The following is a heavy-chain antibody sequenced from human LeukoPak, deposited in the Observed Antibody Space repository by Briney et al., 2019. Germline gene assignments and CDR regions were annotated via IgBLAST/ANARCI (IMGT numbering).Heavy chain of an antibody. CDR3: ARDLDGGDSGRKGGNAFDI. CDR2: IYISGST. V-gene: IGHV4-4*07. J-gene: IGHJ3*02. Sequence: SETLSLTCTVSGGSISSYYWSWIRQPAGKGLEWIGRIYISGSTNNNPSLKSRVTMSVDTSKKQFSLKLRSVTAADTAVYYCARDLDGGDSGRKGGNAFDIWGQGTMVTVSS. D-gene: IGHD1-14*01. CDR1: GGSISSYY.